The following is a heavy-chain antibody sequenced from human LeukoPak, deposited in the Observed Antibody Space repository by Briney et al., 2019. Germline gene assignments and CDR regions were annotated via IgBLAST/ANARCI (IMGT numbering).Heavy chain of an antibody. CDR3: ARRPLLTGRDGLDI. CDR1: GFTFSGHY. D-gene: IGHD3-10*01. CDR2: TRNKANSYTT. Sequence: PGGSLRLSCAASGFTFSGHYMDWVRQAPGKGLEWVGRTRNKANSYTTEYAASVKGRFTISRDDSRNSLYLQMNSLKTEDTAVYYCARRPLLTGRDGLDIWGQGTMVTVS. V-gene: IGHV3-72*01. J-gene: IGHJ3*02.